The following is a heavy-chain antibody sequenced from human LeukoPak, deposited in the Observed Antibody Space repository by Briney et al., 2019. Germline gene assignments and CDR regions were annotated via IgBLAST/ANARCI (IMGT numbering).Heavy chain of an antibody. D-gene: IGHD2-2*01. V-gene: IGHV3-30-3*01. CDR3: ARDRSSNEYYFDY. Sequence: PGGSLRLSCAASGFTFSSYAMHCVRQAPGKGLEWVAVISYDGSNKYYADSVKGRFTISRDNSKNTLYLQMNSLRAEDTAVYYCARDRSSNEYYFDYWGQGTLVTVSS. J-gene: IGHJ4*02. CDR1: GFTFSSYA. CDR2: ISYDGSNK.